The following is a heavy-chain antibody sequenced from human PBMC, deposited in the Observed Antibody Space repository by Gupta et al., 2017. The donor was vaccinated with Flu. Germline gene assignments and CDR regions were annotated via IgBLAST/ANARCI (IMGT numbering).Heavy chain of an antibody. CDR2: IWYDGSNK. CDR3: ARDLNYYDSSGYYYDY. CDR1: GFTFSSYG. V-gene: IGHV3-33*01. J-gene: IGHJ4*02. Sequence: QVQLVESGGGVVQPGRSLRLSCAASGFTFSSYGMHWVRQAPGKGLEWVAVIWYDGSNKYYADSVKGRFTISRDNSKNTLYLQMNSLRAEDTAVYYCARDLNYYDSSGYYYDYWGQGTLVTVSS. D-gene: IGHD3-22*01.